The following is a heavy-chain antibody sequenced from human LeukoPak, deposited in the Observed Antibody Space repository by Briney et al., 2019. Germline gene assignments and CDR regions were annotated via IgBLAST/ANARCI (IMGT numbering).Heavy chain of an antibody. CDR2: INHSGSN. V-gene: IGHV4-34*01. Sequence: SETLSLTCPVYGRSFSGYYWSWIRQPPGRGLEWIGEINHSGSNNYNPSLKSRVTLPVDTPKKQSTLKLGAVTAAATPVYSCGGSVRVLQYFDRHADYCGQRTLGTVSS. J-gene: IGHJ4*02. D-gene: IGHD3-9*01. CDR1: GRSFSGYY. CDR3: GGSVRVLQYFDRHADY.